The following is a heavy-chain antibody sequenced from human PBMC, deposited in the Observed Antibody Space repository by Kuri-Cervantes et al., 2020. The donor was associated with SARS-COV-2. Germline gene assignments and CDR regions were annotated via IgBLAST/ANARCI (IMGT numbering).Heavy chain of an antibody. D-gene: IGHD1-14*01. Sequence: GESLKISXAASGFTFSSYAMSWVRQAPGKGLEWVSAISGSGGSTYYADSVKGRFTISRDNSKNTLYLQMNSLRAEDTAVYYCAKGRIXHSDAFDIWGQGTMVTVSS. CDR3: AKGRIXHSDAFDI. J-gene: IGHJ3*02. CDR1: GFTFSSYA. CDR2: ISGSGGST. V-gene: IGHV3-23*01.